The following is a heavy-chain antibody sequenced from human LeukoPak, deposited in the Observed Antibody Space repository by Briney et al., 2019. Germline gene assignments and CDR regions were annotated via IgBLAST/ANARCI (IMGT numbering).Heavy chain of an antibody. V-gene: IGHV1-2*04. D-gene: IGHD5-24*01. Sequence: ASVKVSCKASGYTFTSYAMHWLRQAPGQGLEWMGWITPSGGTNYPQKFQGWVAITRDTSITTAYMDLSRLTPDDTAVYYCARDRYGDGFAHFDYWGQGALVTVSS. J-gene: IGHJ4*02. CDR1: GYTFTSYA. CDR3: ARDRYGDGFAHFDY. CDR2: ITPSGGT.